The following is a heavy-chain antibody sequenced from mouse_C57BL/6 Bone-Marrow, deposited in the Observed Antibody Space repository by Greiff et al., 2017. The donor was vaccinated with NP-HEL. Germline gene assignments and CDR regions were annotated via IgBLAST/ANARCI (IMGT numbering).Heavy chain of an antibody. CDR1: GYAFTNYL. V-gene: IGHV1-54*01. Sequence: QVQLQQSGADLVRPGTSVKVSCQASGYAFTNYLIEWVKQRPGQGLEWIGVLNPGSGGTNYNEKFKGKATLTAAKSYSTAYMQLSSLTSEDSAVYYCARRNCDGLDYWGQGTTLTVSS. CDR3: ARRNCDGLDY. J-gene: IGHJ2*01. CDR2: LNPGSGGT.